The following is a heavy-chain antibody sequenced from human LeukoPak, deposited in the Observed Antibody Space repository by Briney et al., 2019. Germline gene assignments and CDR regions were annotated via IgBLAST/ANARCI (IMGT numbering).Heavy chain of an antibody. J-gene: IGHJ6*03. Sequence: ASVRVSCKASGYTFTDYYLHWVRQAPGQGLEWMGWINPKSGVTDSKMKFQGRVTLTRDTSITTAYMELISLTSDDAAVYYCARAGGYCGSTSCYSGYYYYFMDVWGKGTTVTVSS. CDR3: ARAGGYCGSTSCYSGYYYYFMDV. D-gene: IGHD2-2*01. CDR1: GYTFTDYY. V-gene: IGHV1-2*02. CDR2: INPKSGVT.